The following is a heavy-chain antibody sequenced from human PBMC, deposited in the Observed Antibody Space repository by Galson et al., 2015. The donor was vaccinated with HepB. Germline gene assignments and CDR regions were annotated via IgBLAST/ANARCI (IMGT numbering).Heavy chain of an antibody. CDR1: GYTFTSYG. J-gene: IGHJ4*02. D-gene: IGHD5-24*01. Sequence: QSGAEVTKPGASVKVSCKASGYTFTSYGISWVRQAPRQGLEWMGWISAYNGNTNYAQKLQGRVTMTTDTSTSTAYMELRSLRSDDTAVYYCASFCCGYDYRDGYIHWGQGTLSPSPQ. CDR2: ISAYNGNT. V-gene: IGHV1-18*04. CDR3: ASFCCGYDYRDGYIH.